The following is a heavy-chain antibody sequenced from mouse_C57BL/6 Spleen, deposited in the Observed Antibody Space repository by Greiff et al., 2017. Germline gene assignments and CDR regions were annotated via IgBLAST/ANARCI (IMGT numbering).Heavy chain of an antibody. CDR1: GFNIKDYY. J-gene: IGHJ3*01. CDR2: IDPEDGET. CDR3: ARGDGYYLAWFAY. Sequence: VQLKESGAELVKPGASVKLSCTASGFNIKDYYMHWVKQRTEQGLEWIGRIDPEDGETKYAPEFQGKATITADTSSNTAYLQLSSLTSEDTAVYYCARGDGYYLAWFAYWGQGTLVTVSA. V-gene: IGHV14-2*01. D-gene: IGHD2-3*01.